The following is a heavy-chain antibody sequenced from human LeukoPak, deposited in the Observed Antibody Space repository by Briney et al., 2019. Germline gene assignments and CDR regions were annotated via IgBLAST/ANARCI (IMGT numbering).Heavy chain of an antibody. Sequence: GEALQISCKGYGYSFSRNWIGWVRRMPGEGREWMGIIYPADSDTRYSPSFQGQVTISADKSISTAFLQWSSLKASDTAMYYCARPGTTGTTIWGQGTLVTVSS. V-gene: IGHV5-51*01. CDR1: GYSFSRNW. D-gene: IGHD1-1*01. J-gene: IGHJ4*02. CDR3: ARPGTTGTTI. CDR2: IYPADSDT.